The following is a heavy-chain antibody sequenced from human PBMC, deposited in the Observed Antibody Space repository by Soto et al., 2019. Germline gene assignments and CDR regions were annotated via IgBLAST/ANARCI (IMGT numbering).Heavy chain of an antibody. J-gene: IGHJ5*02. CDR3: ARLIPPRIAAAGNTDWYAP. Sequence: SETLSLTCTVSGGSISISSYYWGWIRQPPGKGLEWIGQIYYTGSTNYNPSLKSRVTISVDRSKNLFSLRLSSVTAADTAVYYWARLIPPRIAAAGNTDWYAPRARGTLVTVSS. V-gene: IGHV4-61*05. CDR2: IYYTGST. CDR1: GGSISISSYY. D-gene: IGHD6-13*01.